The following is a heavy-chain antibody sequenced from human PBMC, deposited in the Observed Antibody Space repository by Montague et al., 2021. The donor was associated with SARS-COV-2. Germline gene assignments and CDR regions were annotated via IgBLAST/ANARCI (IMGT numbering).Heavy chain of an antibody. CDR2: FYHSGGT. J-gene: IGHJ4*02. V-gene: IGHV4-59*13. CDR3: ARSGAVPMD. Sequence: SETLSLTCTVSGGSISSYLWSWTRQSPGKGLEWIGYFYHSGGTKYNPSLKSRVTISGDTSKNQFSLKLSSVTTADTAVYYCARSGAVPMDWGQGTLVTVSS. D-gene: IGHD3-10*01. CDR1: GGSISSYL.